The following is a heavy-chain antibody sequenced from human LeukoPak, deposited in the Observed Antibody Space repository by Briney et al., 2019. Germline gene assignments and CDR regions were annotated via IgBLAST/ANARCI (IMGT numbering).Heavy chain of an antibody. CDR1: GGSISSYY. Sequence: SETLSLTCTVSGGSISSYYWSWIRQPPGKGLEWLGYIYYSGSTNYNPSLKSRVTISVDTSKSQFSLKLSSVTAADTAVYYCARHSYCSSTSCYIDYWGQGTLVTVSS. D-gene: IGHD2-2*02. V-gene: IGHV4-59*08. CDR3: ARHSYCSSTSCYIDY. J-gene: IGHJ4*02. CDR2: IYYSGST.